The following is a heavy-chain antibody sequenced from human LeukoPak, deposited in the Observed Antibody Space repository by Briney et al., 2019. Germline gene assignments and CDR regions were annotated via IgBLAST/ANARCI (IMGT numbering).Heavy chain of an antibody. CDR2: INHSGST. D-gene: IGHD6-25*01. Sequence: PSETLSLTCAVYGGSFSGYYWSWIRQPPGKGLEWIGEINHSGSTNYNPSLKSRVTISVDRSKNQFSLELSSVTAADTAVYYCAGGEVSARLFDYWGQGTLVTVSS. J-gene: IGHJ4*02. V-gene: IGHV4-34*01. CDR3: AGGEVSARLFDY. CDR1: GGSFSGYY.